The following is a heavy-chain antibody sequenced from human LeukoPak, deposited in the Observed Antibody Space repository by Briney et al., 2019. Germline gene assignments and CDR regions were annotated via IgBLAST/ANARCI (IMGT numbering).Heavy chain of an antibody. CDR2: LSGSGITT. CDR1: GFTFSNSA. V-gene: IGHV3-23*01. J-gene: IGHJ4*02. Sequence: HPGGSLRLSCAASGFTFSNSAMSWVRQAPGKGLEWVSTLSGSGITTYYADSVKGRFTISRDDSRNTVYLQLNNLRVEDTAIYYCAKANWVSNADAVWWGQGTQVTVSS. CDR3: AKANWVSNADAVW. D-gene: IGHD1-1*01.